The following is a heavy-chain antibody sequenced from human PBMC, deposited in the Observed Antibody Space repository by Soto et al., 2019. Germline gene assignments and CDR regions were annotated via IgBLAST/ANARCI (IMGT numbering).Heavy chain of an antibody. D-gene: IGHD2-15*01. CDR2: IDPSDSYT. Sequence: GESLKISCKGSGYSFTSYWISWVRQMPGKGLEWMGRIDPSDSYTNYSPSFQGHVTISADKSIRTAYLQWSSLKASDTAMYYCERSDPTVAATRYYYYYYGMDVWGQGTTVTVSS. CDR1: GYSFTSYW. V-gene: IGHV5-10-1*01. J-gene: IGHJ6*02. CDR3: ERSDPTVAATRYYYYYYGMDV.